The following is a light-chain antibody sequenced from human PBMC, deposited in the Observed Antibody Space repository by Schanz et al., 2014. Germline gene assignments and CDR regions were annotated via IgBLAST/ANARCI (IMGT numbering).Light chain of an antibody. Sequence: QSALTQPASVSGSPGQSITISCTGTSSDVGSYNLVSWYQHHPGKAPKLMIYEDSKRPSGVPDRFSASKSGTSASLAITGLQAEDEADYYCQSYDSSLSASVFGGGTKLTVL. CDR2: EDS. J-gene: IGLJ3*02. CDR3: QSYDSSLSASV. CDR1: SSDVGSYNL. V-gene: IGLV2-14*02.